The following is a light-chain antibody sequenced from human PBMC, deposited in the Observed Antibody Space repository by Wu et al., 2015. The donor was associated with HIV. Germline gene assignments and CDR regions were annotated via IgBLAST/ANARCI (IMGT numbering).Light chain of an antibody. Sequence: IILTQSPATLSLSPGERATLSCRASQNVNKYLAWYQQVPGQAPRLLIYDTSNRATGVPARFSGSGSGTDFTLTISSLQSEDFAVYYCQQYDDWPPYTFGQGTKLEIK. CDR3: QQYDDWPPYT. J-gene: IGKJ2*01. CDR1: QNVNKY. CDR2: DTS. V-gene: IGKV3-11*01.